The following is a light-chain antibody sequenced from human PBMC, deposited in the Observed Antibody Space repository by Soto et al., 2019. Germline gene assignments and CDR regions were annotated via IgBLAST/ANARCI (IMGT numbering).Light chain of an antibody. CDR2: GAS. J-gene: IGKJ4*01. CDR3: QQCDSWPLT. CDR1: QSVSSN. Sequence: EIVMTQSPATLSVSPVERATLSCRASQSVSSNLAWYQQKPGQAPRLLIYGASTRATDIPARFSGSGSGTEFTLTISSLQSEDFAVYYCQQCDSWPLTFGGGTKVDIK. V-gene: IGKV3D-15*01.